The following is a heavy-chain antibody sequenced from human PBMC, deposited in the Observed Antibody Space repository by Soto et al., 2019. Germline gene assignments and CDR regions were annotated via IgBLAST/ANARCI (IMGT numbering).Heavy chain of an antibody. CDR1: GASIRTYY. CDR2: IYYGGST. CDR3: ARHGQVLASSWYNY. V-gene: IGHV4-59*08. J-gene: IGHJ4*02. Sequence: QVQLQESGPGLVKPSETLSLTCTVSGASIRTYYWTWIRQPPGKGLEWIGYIYYGGSTNYNPSLKSRVTISVDTSKNQLSLKLNSVTAADTAVYYCARHGQVLASSWYNYWGQGTLVTVSS. D-gene: IGHD6-13*01.